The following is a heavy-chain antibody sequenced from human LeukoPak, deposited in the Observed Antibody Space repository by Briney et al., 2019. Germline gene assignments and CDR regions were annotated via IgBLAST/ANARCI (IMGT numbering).Heavy chain of an antibody. J-gene: IGHJ4*02. CDR2: IYYSGST. CDR3: ARKLRDGYNFDY. CDR1: GGSISSSSYS. Sequence: PSETLSLTCTVSGGSISSSSYSWGWIRQPPGKGLEWIGSIYYSGSTYYNPSLKSRVTISVDTSKNQFSLKLSSVTAADTAVYYCARKLRDGYNFDYWGQGTLVTVSS. D-gene: IGHD5-24*01. V-gene: IGHV4-39*01.